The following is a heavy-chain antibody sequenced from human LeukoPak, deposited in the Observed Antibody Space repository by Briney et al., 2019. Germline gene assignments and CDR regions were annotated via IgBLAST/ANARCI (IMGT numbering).Heavy chain of an antibody. D-gene: IGHD6-19*01. CDR2: IFYDGTT. CDR1: GGSISSPNSY. Sequence: SETLSLTCTVSGGSISSPNSYWGWIRQPPGKGLEWIGSIFYDGTTYYNPSLKSRVTISVDTSKSQFSLTLRSVTAADTAVYYCARRVVAGTTVDFWGQGNLVTVYS. J-gene: IGHJ4*02. CDR3: ARRVVAGTTVDF. V-gene: IGHV4-39*01.